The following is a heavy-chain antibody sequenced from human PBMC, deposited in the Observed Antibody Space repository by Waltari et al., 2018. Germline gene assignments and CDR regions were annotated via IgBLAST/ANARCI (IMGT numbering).Heavy chain of an antibody. D-gene: IGHD2-21*02. J-gene: IGHJ4*02. CDR2: VNPNGGGT. CDR3: AREYCGGDCRLFDY. CDR1: RDAVTEHY. Sequence: LVQSGAEVMKPGASVQVSCKASRDAVTEHYIHWVRQAPGQGLEWMGWVNPNGGGTNYAQTFAGRITVTWDTSISTAYMEFSRLTSGDTAVYFCAREYCGGDCRLFDYWGQGTLVTVSS. V-gene: IGHV1-2*02.